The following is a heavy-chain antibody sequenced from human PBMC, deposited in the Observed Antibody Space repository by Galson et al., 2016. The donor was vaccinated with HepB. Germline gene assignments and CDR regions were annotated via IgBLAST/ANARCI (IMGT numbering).Heavy chain of an antibody. CDR2: IRSKPNNYAT. CDR1: GITFSASA. CDR3: ASHADTVYSSSLFY. D-gene: IGHD6-6*01. Sequence: SLRLSCAASGITFSASAMHWVRQAPGKGLEWVGRIRSKPNNYATSYGASQKGRFTISRDDSKNTEYLQISSLKTQDTAVYYCASHADTVYSSSLFYWGQGSLVTVSS. V-gene: IGHV3-73*01. J-gene: IGHJ4*02.